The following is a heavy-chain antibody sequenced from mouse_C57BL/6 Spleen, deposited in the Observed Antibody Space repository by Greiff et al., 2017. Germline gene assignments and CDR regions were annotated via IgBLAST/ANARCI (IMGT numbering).Heavy chain of an antibody. CDR2: ISSGSSTI. D-gene: IGHD1-1*01. Sequence: LVESGGGLVKPGGSLKLSCAASGFTFSDYGMHWVRQAPEKGLEWVAYISSGSSTIYYADTVKGRFTISRDNAKHTLFLQMASLRSEDTAMYYYASYIYCYGSSYVYWGQGTLVTVSA. CDR1: GFTFSDYG. J-gene: IGHJ3*01. CDR3: ASYIYCYGSSYVY. V-gene: IGHV5-17*01.